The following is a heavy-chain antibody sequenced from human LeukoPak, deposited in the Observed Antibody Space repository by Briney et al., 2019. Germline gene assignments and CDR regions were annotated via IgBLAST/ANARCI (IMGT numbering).Heavy chain of an antibody. CDR3: ARTRYCSGGGCYPAYFDY. J-gene: IGHJ4*02. Sequence: SETLSLTCTVSGGSISSYYWSWIRQPPGKGLEWIGYIYYSGSTNYNPSLKSRVTISVDTSKNQFSLKLSSVTAADTAVYYCARTRYCSGGGCYPAYFDYWGQGTLVTVSS. D-gene: IGHD2-15*01. CDR1: GGSISSYY. CDR2: IYYSGST. V-gene: IGHV4-59*08.